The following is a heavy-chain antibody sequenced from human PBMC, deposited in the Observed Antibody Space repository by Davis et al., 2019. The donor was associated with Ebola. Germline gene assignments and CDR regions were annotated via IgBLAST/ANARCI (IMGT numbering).Heavy chain of an antibody. V-gene: IGHV5-51*01. CDR2: IYTGDSDT. CDR1: GNSFTSHW. J-gene: IGHJ3*02. CDR3: ASLRRTITGMDDGFDI. D-gene: IGHD2-8*02. Sequence: GESLKISCQDSGNSFTSHWIGWVRQMPGKGLEWMGIIYTGDSDTRYGPSFRGQLTISADKSVKTAFLQWSSLKASDTAMYYCASLRRTITGMDDGFDIWGQGTMVTVSS.